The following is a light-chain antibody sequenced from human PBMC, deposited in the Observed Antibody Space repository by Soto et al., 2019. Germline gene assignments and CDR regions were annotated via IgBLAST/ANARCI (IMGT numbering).Light chain of an antibody. CDR2: GAS. Sequence: EIVLTQSPGTLSLSPGERATLSCRASQSVSSSYLAWYQQKPGQAPRLLIYGASSRATGIPGRFSGSGSGTDFTIIISRLEPEDFAVYYCQQYGRSPFTFGPGTKVDIK. J-gene: IGKJ3*01. CDR1: QSVSSSY. CDR3: QQYGRSPFT. V-gene: IGKV3-20*01.